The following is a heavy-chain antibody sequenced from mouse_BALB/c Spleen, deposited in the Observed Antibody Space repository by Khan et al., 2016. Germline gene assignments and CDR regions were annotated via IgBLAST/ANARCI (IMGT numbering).Heavy chain of an antibody. V-gene: IGHV9-3-1*01. J-gene: IGHJ3*01. D-gene: IGHD2-13*01. CDR3: AIGGDYGGFAS. Sequence: QIQLVQSGPELKKPGETVKISCKASGYTFTNYGMNWVKQAPGKGLKWMGWINTYTGESTYADDFQGRFAISLQTSASTAYLQINNLKNEDTAAYFCAIGGDYGGFASWGQGTLVTVSA. CDR1: GYTFTNYG. CDR2: INTYTGES.